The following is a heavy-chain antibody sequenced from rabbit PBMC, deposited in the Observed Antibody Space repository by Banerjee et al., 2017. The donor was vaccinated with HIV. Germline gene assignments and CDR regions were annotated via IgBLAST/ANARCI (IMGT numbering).Heavy chain of an antibody. CDR2: IATGSLGST. CDR3: ARRDVGYGNIANFNL. J-gene: IGHJ4*01. D-gene: IGHD7-1*01. Sequence: QEQLEESGGGLVKPGASLTLTCTASGFSFSSSYWICWVRQAPGKGLEWIACIATGSLGSTYYASWAKGRFTISKSSSATVTLQMTSLTAADTATYFCARRDVGYGNIANFNLWGPGTLVTVS. V-gene: IGHV1S45*01. CDR1: GFSFSSSYW.